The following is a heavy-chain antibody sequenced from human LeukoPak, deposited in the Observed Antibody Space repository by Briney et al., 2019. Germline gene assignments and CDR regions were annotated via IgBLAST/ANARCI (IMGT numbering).Heavy chain of an antibody. J-gene: IGHJ3*02. CDR3: ARELRDAFDI. D-gene: IGHD4-17*01. CDR2: IYYSGST. CDR1: GGSISSGGYY. V-gene: IGHV4-31*03. Sequence: SQTLSLTCTVSGGSISSGGYYWSWIRQHPGKGLEWIGYIYYSGSTYYNPSLKSRVTISVDTPKNQFSLKLSSVTAADTAVYYCARELRDAFDIWGQGTMVTVSS.